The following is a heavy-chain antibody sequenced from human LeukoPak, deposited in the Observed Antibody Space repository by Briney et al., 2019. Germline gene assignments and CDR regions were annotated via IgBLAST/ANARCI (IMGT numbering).Heavy chain of an antibody. D-gene: IGHD3-10*01. J-gene: IGHJ4*02. Sequence: PGGSLRLSCAASGFTFSSYAMSWVRQAPGKGLEWVSAISGSGGSTYYADSVKGRFTISRDNSKNTLYLQMNSLRAEDTAVYYCARQIWFGVPPAQFDYWGQGTMVTVSS. CDR3: ARQIWFGVPPAQFDY. CDR1: GFTFSSYA. V-gene: IGHV3-23*01. CDR2: ISGSGGST.